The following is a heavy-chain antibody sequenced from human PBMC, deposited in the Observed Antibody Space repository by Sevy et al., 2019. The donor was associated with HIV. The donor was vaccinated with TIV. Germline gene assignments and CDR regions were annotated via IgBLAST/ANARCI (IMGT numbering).Heavy chain of an antibody. CDR3: AKDSILVAGHFDY. D-gene: IGHD6-19*01. CDR1: GFTFSSYA. V-gene: IGHV3-23*01. CDR2: FTGSGTYT. Sequence: GGSLRLSCAASGFTFSSYAMSWVRQAPGKGLEWVSSFTGSGTYTFYADSVKGRFTISRDNSKNTRYLQMNSLRAEDTAVYYCAKDSILVAGHFDYWGQGTLVTVSS. J-gene: IGHJ4*02.